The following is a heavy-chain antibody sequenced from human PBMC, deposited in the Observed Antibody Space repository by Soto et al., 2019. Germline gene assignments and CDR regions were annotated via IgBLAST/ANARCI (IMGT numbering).Heavy chain of an antibody. Sequence: HPGGSLRLSCAASGFTFSSYGMHWVRQAPGKGLEWVAVIWYDGSNKYYADSVKGRFTISRDNSKNTLYLQMNSLRAEDTAVYYCARDGCSSTSCPADYYYYYMDVWGKGTTVTVSS. D-gene: IGHD2-2*01. CDR3: ARDGCSSTSCPADYYYYYMDV. CDR2: IWYDGSNK. CDR1: GFTFSSYG. J-gene: IGHJ6*03. V-gene: IGHV3-33*01.